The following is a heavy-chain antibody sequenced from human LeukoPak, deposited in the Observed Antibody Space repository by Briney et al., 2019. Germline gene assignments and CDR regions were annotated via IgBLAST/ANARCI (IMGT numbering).Heavy chain of an antibody. J-gene: IGHJ4*02. D-gene: IGHD3-9*01. Sequence: GGSLRLSCATSGFTFSTYWMSWVRQAPGKGQEWVANINQGGSDKYYVDSVKGRFTISRDNAKKSLYLQMNSLRAEDTAVYYCARDGNILTGYYADYWGQGTLVTVSS. CDR2: INQGGSDK. CDR3: ARDGNILTGYYADY. CDR1: GFTFSTYW. V-gene: IGHV3-7*01.